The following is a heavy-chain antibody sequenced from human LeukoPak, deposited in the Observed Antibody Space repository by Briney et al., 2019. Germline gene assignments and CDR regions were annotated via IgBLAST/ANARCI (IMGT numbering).Heavy chain of an antibody. V-gene: IGHV3-23*01. CDR1: GFTFSSFG. Sequence: PGGTLRLSCAASGFTFSSFGMNWVRQAPGKGLEWVSFISGSGVTTYYTDSVKGRFTISRDNSKNTLYLQMNSLRAEDTAVYYCAKHIVGATTFDYWGQGTLVTVSS. J-gene: IGHJ4*02. CDR3: AKHIVGATTFDY. CDR2: ISGSGVTT. D-gene: IGHD1-26*01.